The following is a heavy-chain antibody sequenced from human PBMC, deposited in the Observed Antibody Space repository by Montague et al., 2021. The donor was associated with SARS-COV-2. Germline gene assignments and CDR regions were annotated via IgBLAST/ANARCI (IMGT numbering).Heavy chain of an antibody. CDR3: ARLRGGVVPSPRLGIGPYFTYYYMDV. CDR2: INHGGST. V-gene: IGHV4-34*01. CDR1: GGSFSGYY. D-gene: IGHD2-15*01. J-gene: IGHJ6*03. Sequence: SETLSLTCAVHGGSFSGYYWNWIRQRPGKGLEWIGEINHGGSTNYNPSLKNRLTISADTSKNQFSLKLTSVAATDTAVYYCARLRGGVVPSPRLGIGPYFTYYYMDVWGKGTTVTVS.